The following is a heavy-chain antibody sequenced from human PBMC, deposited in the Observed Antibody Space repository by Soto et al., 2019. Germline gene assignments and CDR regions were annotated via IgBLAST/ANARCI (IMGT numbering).Heavy chain of an antibody. V-gene: IGHV4-30-2*01. CDR1: GGSISTGGCS. Sequence: QVQLQESGSGLVKPSQTLSLTCAVSGGSISTGGCSWSWIRLPPGRALEWIGYIFDTGKTYYSASLKSRVTMSVDRDKNQFSLRLESVTAADTAMYFCACLDGYNRYFDLWGRGTLVTVSS. J-gene: IGHJ2*01. CDR3: ACLDGYNRYFDL. D-gene: IGHD5-12*01. CDR2: IFDTGKT.